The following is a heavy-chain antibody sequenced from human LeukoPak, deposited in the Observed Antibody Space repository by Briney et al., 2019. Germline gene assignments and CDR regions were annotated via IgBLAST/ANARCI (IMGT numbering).Heavy chain of an antibody. CDR2: IFHSEST. D-gene: IGHD6-13*01. J-gene: IGHJ4*02. CDR3: ATGLAAAFDY. V-gene: IGHV4-38-2*02. CDR1: GSSIRSGYY. Sequence: SETLSLTCTVSGSSIRSGYYWGWIRQPPGKGLEWIGRIFHSESTYYNPSLKSRVTISVDTSKNQFSLKLSSVTAADTAVYYCATGLAAAFDYWGQGTLVTVSS.